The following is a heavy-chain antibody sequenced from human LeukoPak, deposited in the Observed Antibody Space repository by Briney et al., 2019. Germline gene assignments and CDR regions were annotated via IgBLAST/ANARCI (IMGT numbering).Heavy chain of an antibody. Sequence: SVKVSCKASGGTFSSYAISWVRQAPGQGLEWMGGIIPIFGIAHYAQKFQDRVTITTDESTSTAYMELNSLRSEDTAVYYCARARGHQDGLPSRWFDPWGQGTLVTVSS. CDR3: ARARGHQDGLPSRWFDP. D-gene: IGHD2-21*02. CDR2: IIPIFGIA. CDR1: GGTFSSYA. V-gene: IGHV1-69*05. J-gene: IGHJ5*02.